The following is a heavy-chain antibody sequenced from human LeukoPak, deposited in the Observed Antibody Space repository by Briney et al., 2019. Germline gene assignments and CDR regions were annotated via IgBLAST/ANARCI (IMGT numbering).Heavy chain of an antibody. CDR1: GFTVSTHY. V-gene: IGHV3-53*01. CDR3: ARRGGYIAQDFGGGIEGYFDY. CDR2: IDTAHKT. J-gene: IGHJ4*02. D-gene: IGHD5-12*01. Sequence: AGGSLRLSCAASGFTVSTHYMNWVRQAPGKGLEWVSVIDTAHKTYYADSVKGRFTISRDHSKNRFFLQLNSVSGEETVVSHRARRGGYIAQDFGGGIEGYFDYWGQGTVVTVSS.